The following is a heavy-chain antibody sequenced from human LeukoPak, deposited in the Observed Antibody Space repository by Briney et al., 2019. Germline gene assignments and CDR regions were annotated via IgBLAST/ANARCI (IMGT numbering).Heavy chain of an antibody. D-gene: IGHD6-13*01. CDR3: AKRIAAAGTFYGMDV. V-gene: IGHV3-23*01. J-gene: IGHJ6*04. CDR2: ISGSGGST. Sequence: GGSLRLSCAASGFTFSSYAMSWVRQAPGKGLEWVSAISGSGGSTYYADSVKGRFTISRDNSKNTLYLQMNSLRAEDTAVYYCAKRIAAAGTFYGMDVWGTGTTVTVSS. CDR1: GFTFSSYA.